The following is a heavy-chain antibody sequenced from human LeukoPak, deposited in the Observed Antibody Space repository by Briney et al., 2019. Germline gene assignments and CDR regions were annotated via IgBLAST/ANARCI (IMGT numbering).Heavy chain of an antibody. CDR1: GFTFSDYY. D-gene: IGHD3-16*02. J-gene: IGHJ4*02. Sequence: GGSLRLSCAASGFTFSDYYMSWIRQAPGKALEWVSYVSSGSNTIYYADSVKGRFTVSRDNGKRSLYLHMNSLRAEDTAVYYCAKEGVNYVWGSYRKYFDYWGQGTLVTVSS. V-gene: IGHV3-11*04. CDR3: AKEGVNYVWGSYRKYFDY. CDR2: VSSGSNTI.